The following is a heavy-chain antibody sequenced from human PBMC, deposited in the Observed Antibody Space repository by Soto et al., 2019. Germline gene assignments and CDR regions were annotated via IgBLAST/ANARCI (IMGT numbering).Heavy chain of an antibody. D-gene: IGHD6-19*01. V-gene: IGHV3-23*01. J-gene: IGHJ6*02. CDR2: ISGSGGTT. CDR1: RFTFSSFA. CDR3: ASHQQWGLYYYGMDV. Sequence: GGSLRLSCAASRFTFSSFAMSWVRQAPGKGLEWVSGISGSGGTTYYADSVKGRFTISRDNSKNTLYLQMNSLRAEDTAVYYCASHQQWGLYYYGMDVWGQGTTVTVSS.